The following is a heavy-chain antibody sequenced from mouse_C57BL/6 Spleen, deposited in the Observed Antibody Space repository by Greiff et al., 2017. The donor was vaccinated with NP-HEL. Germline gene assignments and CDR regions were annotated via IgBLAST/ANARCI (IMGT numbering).Heavy chain of an antibody. J-gene: IGHJ3*01. D-gene: IGHD1-1*01. Sequence: VQLQQSGAELVRPGPSVKVSCKASGYAFTNYLIEWVKQRPGQGLEWIGVINPGSGGTNYNEKFKGKATLTADKSSSTAYMQLSSLTSEDSAVYFCARGVTTVVATYPFAYWGQGTLVTVSA. CDR2: INPGSGGT. CDR1: GYAFTNYL. V-gene: IGHV1-54*01. CDR3: ARGVTTVVATYPFAY.